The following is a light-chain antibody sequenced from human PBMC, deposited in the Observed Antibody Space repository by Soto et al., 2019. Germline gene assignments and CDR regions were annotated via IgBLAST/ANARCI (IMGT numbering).Light chain of an antibody. Sequence: DVQMTQSPSSLSASVGDRVTITCRASQNIFSYLSWYQHKPGKAPKLLIYAASSLQSGVPSRFSGSGSGTEFALTISSLQPEDVATFYCQQSYSVPHTFGQGTKVEI. J-gene: IGKJ2*01. CDR2: AAS. V-gene: IGKV1-39*01. CDR3: QQSYSVPHT. CDR1: QNIFSY.